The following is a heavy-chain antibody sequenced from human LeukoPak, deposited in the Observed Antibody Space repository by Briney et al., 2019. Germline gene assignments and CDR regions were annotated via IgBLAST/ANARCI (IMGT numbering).Heavy chain of an antibody. CDR3: ARGGITIFGVVQFDY. D-gene: IGHD3-3*01. CDR1: GFTFSGYW. V-gene: IGHV3-7*03. Sequence: PGGSLRLSCAASGFTFSGYWMTWLRQAPGKGPEWVANIDEDGSAKYYLGSVKGRFTISRDNAENSLYLQMNSLGAEDTALYYCARGGITIFGVVQFDYWGQGTLVTVSS. CDR2: IDEDGSAK. J-gene: IGHJ4*02.